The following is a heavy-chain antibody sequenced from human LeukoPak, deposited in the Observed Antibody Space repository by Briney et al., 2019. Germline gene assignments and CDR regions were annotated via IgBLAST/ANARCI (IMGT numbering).Heavy chain of an antibody. CDR3: ARKAAADTGYYYYYYMDV. CDR2: IYTSGST. J-gene: IGHJ6*03. D-gene: IGHD6-13*01. Sequence: SETLSLTCTVSGGSISSYYWSWIRQPPGKGLEWIGYIYTSGSTNYNPSLKSRVTISVDTSKNQFSLKLSSVTAADTAVYYCARKAAADTGYYYYYYMDVWGKGTTVTVSS. V-gene: IGHV4-4*09. CDR1: GGSISSYY.